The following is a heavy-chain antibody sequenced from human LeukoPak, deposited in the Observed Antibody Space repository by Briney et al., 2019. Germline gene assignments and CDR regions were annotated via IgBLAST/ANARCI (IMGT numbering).Heavy chain of an antibody. D-gene: IGHD3-22*01. CDR2: ISCYNGDT. Sequence: ASVKVSCEASGYTFTRHGIGWVRQAPGQGLECMGWISCYNGDTIYAQNVQGRVTMTTDASTRTAYIEVRNLRSDDTAMYYCARDPSNSSGYHAHFDSWGQGTLVTVSS. CDR3: ARDPSNSSGYHAHFDS. V-gene: IGHV1-18*01. J-gene: IGHJ4*02. CDR1: GYTFTRHG.